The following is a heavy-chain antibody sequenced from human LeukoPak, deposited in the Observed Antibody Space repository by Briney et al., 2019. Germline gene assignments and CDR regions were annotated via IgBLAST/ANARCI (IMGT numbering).Heavy chain of an antibody. CDR1: GGTFSSYA. D-gene: IGHD5-24*01. CDR3: ARVEWEMATKGDAFDI. V-gene: IGHV1-69*13. Sequence: SVKVSCKASGGTFSSYAISWVRQAPGQGLEWMGGIIPIFGTANYAQKFQGRVTITADESTSTAYMELSSLRSEDTAVYYCARVEWEMATKGDAFDIWGQGTMVTVSS. J-gene: IGHJ3*02. CDR2: IIPIFGTA.